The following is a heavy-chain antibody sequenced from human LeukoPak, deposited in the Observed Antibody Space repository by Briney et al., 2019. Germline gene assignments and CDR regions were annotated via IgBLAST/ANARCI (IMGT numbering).Heavy chain of an antibody. Sequence: SETLSLTCAVSGYSISSGYYWGWIRQPPGKGLEWIGNIYHSGSTYYNPSLKSRVTISVDTSKNQFSLKLSSATAADTAVYYCARMGSSGYYYQAFDYWGQGTLVTVSS. CDR1: GYSISSGYY. CDR3: ARMGSSGYYYQAFDY. J-gene: IGHJ4*02. V-gene: IGHV4-38-2*01. CDR2: IYHSGST. D-gene: IGHD3-22*01.